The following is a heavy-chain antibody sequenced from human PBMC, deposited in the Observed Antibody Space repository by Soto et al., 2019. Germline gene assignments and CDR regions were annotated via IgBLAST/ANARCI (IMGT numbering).Heavy chain of an antibody. CDR1: GFTFSSYW. CDR3: ARVMNGQSYFDQ. CDR2: VNTDESRT. D-gene: IGHD2-8*01. V-gene: IGHV3-74*01. Sequence: GGSLRLSCGASGFTFSSYWMHWARQAPGKGLVWVSRVNTDESRTSYADSVKGRFTISRDNAKNTLYLQMNSLRAEDTAVYYCARVMNGQSYFDQWGQGTQVTVSS. J-gene: IGHJ4*02.